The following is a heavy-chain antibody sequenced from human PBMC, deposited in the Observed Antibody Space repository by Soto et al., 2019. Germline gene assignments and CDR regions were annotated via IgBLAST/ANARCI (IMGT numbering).Heavy chain of an antibody. CDR2: IYYSGST. CDR1: GGSISSYY. Sequence: PSETLSLTCTVAGGSISSYYWSWIRQPPGKGLEWIGYIYYSGSTKYNPSLNSRVTISVDTSKNQFPLTVTSVTAADTAVYYCARRIVATETFEYWGQGTLVTVSS. CDR3: ARRIVATETFEY. J-gene: IGHJ4*02. D-gene: IGHD5-12*01. V-gene: IGHV4-59*08.